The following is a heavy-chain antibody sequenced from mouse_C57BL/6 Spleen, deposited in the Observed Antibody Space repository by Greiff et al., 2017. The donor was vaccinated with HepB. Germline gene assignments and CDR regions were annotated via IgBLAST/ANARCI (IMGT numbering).Heavy chain of an antibody. CDR3: ARVGLDGYYGY. CDR1: GISITTGNYR. D-gene: IGHD2-3*01. CDR2: IYYSGTI. Sequence: EVKLQQSGPGLVKPSQTVFLTCTVTGISITTGNYRWSWIRQFPGNKLEWIGYIYYSGTITYNPSLTSRTTITRDTPKNQFFLEMNSLTAEDTATYYCARVGLDGYYGYWGQGTTLTVSS. J-gene: IGHJ2*01. V-gene: IGHV3-5*01.